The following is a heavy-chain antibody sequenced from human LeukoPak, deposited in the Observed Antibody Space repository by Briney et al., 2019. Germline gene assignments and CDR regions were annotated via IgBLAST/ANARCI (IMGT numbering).Heavy chain of an antibody. CDR1: GYTFTSYY. D-gene: IGHD4-17*01. Sequence: ASVKVSCKASGYTFTSYYMHWVRQAPGQGLEWMGIINPSGGSTSYAQKFQGRVTMTRDTSISTAYMELSRLRSDDTAVYYCAGDDYGANWFDPWGQGTLVTVSS. CDR3: AGDDYGANWFDP. CDR2: INPSGGST. J-gene: IGHJ5*02. V-gene: IGHV1-46*01.